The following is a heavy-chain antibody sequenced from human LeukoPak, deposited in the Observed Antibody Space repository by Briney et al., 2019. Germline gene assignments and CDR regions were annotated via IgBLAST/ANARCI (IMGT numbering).Heavy chain of an antibody. CDR2: LNHGGST. D-gene: IGHD6-19*01. CDR1: GGSFSGYY. V-gene: IGHV4-34*01. J-gene: IGHJ4*02. Sequence: PSETLSLTCAVYGGSFSGYYWSWIRQPPGKGLEWIGELNHGGSTNCNPYLTIRVTISVDTSKHQLSLKLSSVAAAETAVYYCARGRERQWLVRRYCEYWGQGTLVTVSS. CDR3: ARGRERQWLVRRYCEY.